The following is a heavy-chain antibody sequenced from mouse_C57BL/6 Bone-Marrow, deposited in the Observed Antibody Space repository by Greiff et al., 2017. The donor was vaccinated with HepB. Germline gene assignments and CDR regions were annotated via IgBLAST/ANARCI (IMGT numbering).Heavy chain of an antibody. CDR1: GFTFSSYG. J-gene: IGHJ2*01. V-gene: IGHV5-6*01. CDR3: ARQGITTVVAPAY. Sequence: EVQLVESGGDLVKPGGSLKLSCAASGFTFSSYGMSWVRQTPDKRLEWVATISSGGSYTYYPDSVKGRFTISRDNAKNTLYLQMSSLKSEDTAMYYCARQGITTVVAPAYWGQGTTLTVSS. D-gene: IGHD1-1*01. CDR2: ISSGGSYT.